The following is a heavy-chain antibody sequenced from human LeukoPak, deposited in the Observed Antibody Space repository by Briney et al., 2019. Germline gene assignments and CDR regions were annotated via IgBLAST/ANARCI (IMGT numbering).Heavy chain of an antibody. V-gene: IGHV4-59*01. D-gene: IGHD6-13*01. CDR2: MYYSGST. J-gene: IGHJ4*02. Sequence: SETLSLTCTVSGGSISIYYWSWIRQPPGKGLEWIGYMYYSGSTNNNPSLKSRVTISVDTSKNQFSLKLSSVTAADTAVYYCARGSNWYYFDYWGQGTLVTVSS. CDR3: ARGSNWYYFDY. CDR1: GGSISIYY.